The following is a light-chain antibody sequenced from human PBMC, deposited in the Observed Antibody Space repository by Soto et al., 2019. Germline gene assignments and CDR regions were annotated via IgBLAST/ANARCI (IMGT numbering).Light chain of an antibody. Sequence: QSVLTQPPSASGTPGQRVTLSCSGSSSNIGSNTVNWHQQLPGTAPKLLIYSNNQRPSGVPDRCSGSKTGTSASLAISGLQYEDEADYYCAAWDDSVNGRVFGGGTKLTVL. CDR1: SSNIGSNT. CDR2: SNN. J-gene: IGLJ2*01. V-gene: IGLV1-44*01. CDR3: AAWDDSVNGRV.